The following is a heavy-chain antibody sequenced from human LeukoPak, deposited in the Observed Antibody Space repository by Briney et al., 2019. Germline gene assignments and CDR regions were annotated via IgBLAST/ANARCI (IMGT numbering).Heavy chain of an antibody. CDR2: ISGSGGST. CDR3: AKDYSSSWYTVGY. J-gene: IGHJ4*02. V-gene: IGHV3-23*01. D-gene: IGHD6-13*01. Sequence: GGSLRLSRAASGFTFSSYAMSWVRRAPGKGLEWVSAISGSGGSTYYADSVKGRFTISRDNSKNTLYLQTNSLRAEDTAVYYCAKDYSSSWYTVGYWGQGTLVTVSS. CDR1: GFTFSSYA.